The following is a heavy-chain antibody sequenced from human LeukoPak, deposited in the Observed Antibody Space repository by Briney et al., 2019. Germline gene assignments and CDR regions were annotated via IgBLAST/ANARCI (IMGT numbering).Heavy chain of an antibody. J-gene: IGHJ4*02. V-gene: IGHV3-21*01. D-gene: IGHD3-10*01. CDR1: GFTFSGYR. Sequence: GGSLRLSCAASGFTFSGYRMNWVRQAPGKGLEWVSSISSSNNYIYYADSVKGRFTISRDNAKNSVYLQMNSLRAEDTVVYYCAREAAYGSGSFDYWGQGTLVTVSS. CDR3: AREAAYGSGSFDY. CDR2: ISSSNNYI.